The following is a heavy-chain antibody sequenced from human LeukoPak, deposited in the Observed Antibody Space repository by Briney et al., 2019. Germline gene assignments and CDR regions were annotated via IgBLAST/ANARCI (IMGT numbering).Heavy chain of an antibody. Sequence: KSGGSLRLSCAASGFTFSSYSMNWVRQAPGKGLEWVSSISSSSSYIYYADSVKGRFTISRDNAKNSLYLQMNSLRAEDTAVYYCARDLGTVTFSVYYYMDVWGKGTTVTVSS. CDR1: GFTFSSYS. CDR3: ARDLGTVTFSVYYYMDV. V-gene: IGHV3-21*01. J-gene: IGHJ6*03. D-gene: IGHD4-11*01. CDR2: ISSSSSYI.